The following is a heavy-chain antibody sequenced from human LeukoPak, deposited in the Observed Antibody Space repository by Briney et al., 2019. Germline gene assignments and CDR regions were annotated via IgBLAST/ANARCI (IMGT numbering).Heavy chain of an antibody. CDR3: TTDRTSAWDAFDI. D-gene: IGHD1-14*01. CDR1: GFTFSSYA. J-gene: IGHJ3*02. CDR2: ISGSGGST. V-gene: IGHV3-23*01. Sequence: GGSLRLSCAASGFTFSSYAMSWVRQAPGKGLEWVSAISGSGGSTYYADSVKGRFTISRDNSKNTLYLQMNSLKTEDTAVYYCTTDRTSAWDAFDIWGQGTMVTVSS.